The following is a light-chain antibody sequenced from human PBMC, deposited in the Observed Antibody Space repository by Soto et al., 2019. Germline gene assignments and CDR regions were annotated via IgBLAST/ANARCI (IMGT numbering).Light chain of an antibody. J-gene: IGKJ1*01. Sequence: AIQMTQSPSSLSASVGDRVTITCRASQDIKNELGWYQQTPGKAPNVLIYAASTLLSGVPSRFSIAGSGTDFTLTISRLQPEDFATYYCLQDHNYPRTFGQGTRVEIK. CDR2: AAS. CDR3: LQDHNYPRT. CDR1: QDIKNE. V-gene: IGKV1-6*01.